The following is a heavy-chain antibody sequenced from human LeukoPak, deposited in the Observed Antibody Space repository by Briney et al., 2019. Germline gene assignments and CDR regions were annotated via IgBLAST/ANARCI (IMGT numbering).Heavy chain of an antibody. V-gene: IGHV3-72*01. J-gene: IGHJ6*04. CDR1: GFTFSDHY. Sequence: GGSLRLSCAASGFTFSDHYMNWVRQAPGKGLEWVGRTRDKAKSYTTEYAASVKGRSTVTKDDSKNSLSLQMNNVKTEDTAVYYCARDTHVAMDVWGKGTTVTVSS. CDR2: TRDKAKSYTT. CDR3: ARDTHVAMDV. D-gene: IGHD2-21*01.